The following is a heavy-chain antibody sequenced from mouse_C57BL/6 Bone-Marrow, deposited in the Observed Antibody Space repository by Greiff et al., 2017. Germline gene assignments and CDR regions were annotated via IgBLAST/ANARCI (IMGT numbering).Heavy chain of an antibody. CDR3: ARRLGQGY. Sequence: VQLQQPGAELVRPGTSVQLSCKASGYTFTSYWLHWVKQRPGQGLEWIGVIDPSASYTNYNQKFKGKATLTVDTSSSTAYMQLSSLTSEDSAVYYCARRLGQGYWGQGTTLTVSS. J-gene: IGHJ2*01. CDR1: GYTFTSYW. D-gene: IGHD4-1*01. CDR2: IDPSASYT. V-gene: IGHV1-59*01.